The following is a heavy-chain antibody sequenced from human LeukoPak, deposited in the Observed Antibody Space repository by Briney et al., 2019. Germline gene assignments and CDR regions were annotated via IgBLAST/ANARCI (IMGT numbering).Heavy chain of an antibody. Sequence: PGGSLRLSCAASGFTFSNYAMSWVRQAPGKGLEWVAVISYDGSNKYYADSVKGRFTISRDNSKNTLYLQMNSLRAEDTAVYYCAGGRGRRAGYGSGSSVDYWGQGTLVTVSS. CDR3: AGGRGRRAGYGSGSSVDY. J-gene: IGHJ4*02. D-gene: IGHD3-10*01. CDR2: ISYDGSNK. V-gene: IGHV3-30-3*01. CDR1: GFTFSNYA.